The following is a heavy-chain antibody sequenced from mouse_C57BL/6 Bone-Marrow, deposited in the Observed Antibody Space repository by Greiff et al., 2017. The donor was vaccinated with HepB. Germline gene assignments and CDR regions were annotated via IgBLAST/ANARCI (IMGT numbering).Heavy chain of an antibody. J-gene: IGHJ2*01. CDR2: IDPSASYT. V-gene: IGHV1-69*01. CDR1: GYTFTSYW. Sequence: QVQLQQPGAELVMPGASVKLSCKASGYTFTSYWMHWVKQRPGQGLEWIGEIDPSASYTNYNQKFKGKSTLTVDKSSSTAYMQLSSLTSEDSAVYYCARLDYEDYWGQGTTLTVSS. D-gene: IGHD2-4*01. CDR3: ARLDYEDY.